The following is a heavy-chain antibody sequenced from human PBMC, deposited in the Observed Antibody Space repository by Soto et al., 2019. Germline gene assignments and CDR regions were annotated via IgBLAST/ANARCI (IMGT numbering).Heavy chain of an antibody. J-gene: IGHJ6*02. Sequence: QVQLVQSGAEVKKPGSSVKVSCKASGGTFSSYAISWVRQAPGQGLEWMGGIIPIFGTANYAQKFQGRVTITADKSRSTAYMGLSSLRSEDTAVYYCARRGGGDCSGGSCYSTSHYYYYYYGMDVWGQGTTVTVSS. CDR3: ARRGGGDCSGGSCYSTSHYYYYYYGMDV. V-gene: IGHV1-69*06. CDR2: IIPIFGTA. CDR1: GGTFSSYA. D-gene: IGHD2-15*01.